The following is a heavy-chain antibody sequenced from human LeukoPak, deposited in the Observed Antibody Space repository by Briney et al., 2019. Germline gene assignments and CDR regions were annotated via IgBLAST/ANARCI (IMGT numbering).Heavy chain of an antibody. CDR3: ARAQSRTHWDGFDI. V-gene: IGHV1-69*06. J-gene: IGHJ3*02. Sequence: SVKVSCKASGGTFSSYAISWVRQAPGQGLEWMGGIIPIFGTANYAQKFQGRVTVTADKSTSTVYMELRSLRSDDTAVYYCARAQSRTHWDGFDIWGQGTMVTLPS. CDR2: IIPIFGTA. D-gene: IGHD5-24*01. CDR1: GGTFSSYA.